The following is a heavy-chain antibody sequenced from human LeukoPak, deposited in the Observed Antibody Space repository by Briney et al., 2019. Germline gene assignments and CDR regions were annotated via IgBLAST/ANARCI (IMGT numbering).Heavy chain of an antibody. CDR1: GFTFTSSA. J-gene: IGHJ6*02. D-gene: IGHD6-13*01. V-gene: IGHV1-58*01. CDR2: IVVGSGNT. CDR3: ARDTPPVWDPTGYSSSWNRAYGMDV. Sequence: GTSVKVSCKASGFTFTSSAVQWVRQARGQRLEWIGWIVVGSGNTNYAQKFQERVTITRDMSTSTAYMELSSLRSEDTAVYYCARDTPPVWDPTGYSSSWNRAYGMDVWGQGTTVTVSS.